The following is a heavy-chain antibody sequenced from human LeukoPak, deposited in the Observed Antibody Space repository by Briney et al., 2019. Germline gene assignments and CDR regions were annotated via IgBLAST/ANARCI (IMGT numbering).Heavy chain of an antibody. CDR2: INHSGGT. CDR3: ARGGWTGEWEF. J-gene: IGHJ4*02. V-gene: IGHV4-34*01. Sequence: PSETLSLTCAVYGGSFSGYYWSWTRQTPGKGLEWIGEINHSGGTNYNPSLKSRVTISVDTSKNHFSLKLRSVTAADTAVYYCARGGWTGEWEFWGQGTLVSVSS. CDR1: GGSFSGYY. D-gene: IGHD3/OR15-3a*01.